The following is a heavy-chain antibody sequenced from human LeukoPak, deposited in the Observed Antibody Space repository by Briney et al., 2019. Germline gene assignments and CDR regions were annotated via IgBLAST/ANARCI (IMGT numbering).Heavy chain of an antibody. V-gene: IGHV3-7*03. D-gene: IGHD6-19*01. J-gene: IGHJ4*02. CDR3: ATGAGCGY. Sequence: GGSLRLSCAASGFTFSSYWMTWVRQAPGKGLEWVANIKQDGSERNYVDSVKGRFTISRDNAKNSLYLQMNTLRDEDTAVYYCATGAGCGYWGQGTLVTVSS. CDR2: IKQDGSER. CDR1: GFTFSSYW.